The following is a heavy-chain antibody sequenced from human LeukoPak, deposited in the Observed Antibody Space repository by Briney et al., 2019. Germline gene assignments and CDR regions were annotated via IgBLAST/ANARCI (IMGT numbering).Heavy chain of an antibody. V-gene: IGHV3-21*01. CDR2: ISYTGTYI. J-gene: IGHJ4*02. CDR1: AFSLNAYN. CDR3: AGSVEMATIHYFDY. Sequence: GGSLRLSCAASAFSLNAYNMNWVRQAPGKGLEWVSSISYTGTYIYYADSVKGRFTISRDNAKNSLYLQMNSLRAEDTAVYYCAGSVEMATIHYFDYWGQGTLVTVSS. D-gene: IGHD5-24*01.